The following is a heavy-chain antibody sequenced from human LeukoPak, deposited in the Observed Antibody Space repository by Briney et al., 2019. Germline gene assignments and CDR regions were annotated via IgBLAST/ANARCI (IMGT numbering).Heavy chain of an antibody. D-gene: IGHD3-3*01. J-gene: IGHJ4*02. CDR1: GFTFSSYA. CDR3: ARVFGDFWSGHPWGYYFDY. V-gene: IGHV3-64*01. CDR2: ISSNGGST. Sequence: GGSLRLSCAASGFTFSSYAMHWVRLAPGKGLEYVSAISSNGGSTYYANSVKGRFTISRDNSKNTLYIQMGSLRAEDMAVYYCARVFGDFWSGHPWGYYFDYRGQGTLVTVSS.